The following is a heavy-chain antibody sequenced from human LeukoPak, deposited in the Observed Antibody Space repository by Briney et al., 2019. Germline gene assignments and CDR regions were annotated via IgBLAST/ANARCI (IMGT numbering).Heavy chain of an antibody. J-gene: IGHJ4*02. CDR2: ISSDGRTT. CDR3: ARDSSDWYGGYFDY. Sequence: GGSLRLSCAASGFTFSSYWMYWVRQAPGMGLVWVSRISSDGRTTSYADSVKGRFTISRDNAKNTLYLQMSSVRAEDTAVYYCARDSSDWYGGYFDYWGQGTLVTVSS. CDR1: GFTFSSYW. V-gene: IGHV3-74*01. D-gene: IGHD6-19*01.